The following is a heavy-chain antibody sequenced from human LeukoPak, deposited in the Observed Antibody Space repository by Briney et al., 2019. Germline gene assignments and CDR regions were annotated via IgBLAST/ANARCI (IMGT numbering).Heavy chain of an antibody. CDR3: ARRLCSSLTCNIGPSGNWLDP. V-gene: IGHV4-59*08. CDR2: IYYDGST. CDR1: GGSMSNYW. Sequence: PSETLSLTYTVSGGSMSNYWWNWIRQPPGKGLEWIGHIYYDGSTHYNPALNSRVTISIDTPKNQFSLKLNSVTAADTAVYYCARRLCSSLTCNIGPSGNWLDPWGQGTLVTVSS. D-gene: IGHD2-2*02. J-gene: IGHJ5*02.